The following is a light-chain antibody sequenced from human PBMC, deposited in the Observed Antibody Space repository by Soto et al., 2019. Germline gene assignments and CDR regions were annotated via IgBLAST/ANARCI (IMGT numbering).Light chain of an antibody. V-gene: IGKV3-20*01. CDR3: QQYGSSLFT. Sequence: EIALTQSPGTLSLSPGERATLSCRASQSVSSSYLAWYQQKPGQAPRLLIYGASSRATGIPDRFSGSGSGTDFTLNISRLEPEDLAVYYCQQYGSSLFTFGAGTKVDIK. CDR2: GAS. J-gene: IGKJ3*01. CDR1: QSVSSSY.